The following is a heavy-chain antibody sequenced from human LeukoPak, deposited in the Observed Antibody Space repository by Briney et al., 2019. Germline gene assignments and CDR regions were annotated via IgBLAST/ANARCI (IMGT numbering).Heavy chain of an antibody. Sequence: HGESLKISCKGSGYRFTSYWIAWVRQMPGKGLEWMGVIYPHDSDTRYSPSFQGHVTISADKSISTAYLQWSSLKASDTAMYYCARLDTPLVPYYFNYWGQGTLVTVSS. CDR2: IYPHDSDT. CDR1: GYRFTSYW. V-gene: IGHV5-51*01. D-gene: IGHD5-18*01. CDR3: ARLDTPLVPYYFNY. J-gene: IGHJ4*02.